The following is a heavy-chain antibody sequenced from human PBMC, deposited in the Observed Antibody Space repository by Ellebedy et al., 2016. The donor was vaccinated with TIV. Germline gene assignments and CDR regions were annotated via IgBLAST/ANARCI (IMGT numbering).Heavy chain of an antibody. Sequence: SVKVSXXASGCTFSSYAISWVRQAPGQGLEWMGGIIPIFGTANYAQKFQGRVTVTADKSTSTAYMELSSLRSEDTAVYYCARDFAAAGYGMDVWGQGTTVTVSS. V-gene: IGHV1-69*06. CDR2: IIPIFGTA. CDR3: ARDFAAAGYGMDV. CDR1: GCTFSSYA. J-gene: IGHJ6*02. D-gene: IGHD6-13*01.